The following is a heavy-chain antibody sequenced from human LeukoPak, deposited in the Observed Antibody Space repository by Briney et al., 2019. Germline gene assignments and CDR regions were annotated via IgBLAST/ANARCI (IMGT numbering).Heavy chain of an antibody. V-gene: IGHV3-30-3*01. D-gene: IGHD6-13*01. Sequence: GGSLRLSCAASGFTFISYAMHWVRQAPGKGLEWVAVISYDGSNKYYADSVKGRFTISRDNSKNTLYLQMNSLRAEDTAVYYCVREPGYSSSYWGQGTLVTVSS. J-gene: IGHJ4*02. CDR2: ISYDGSNK. CDR3: VREPGYSSSY. CDR1: GFTFISYA.